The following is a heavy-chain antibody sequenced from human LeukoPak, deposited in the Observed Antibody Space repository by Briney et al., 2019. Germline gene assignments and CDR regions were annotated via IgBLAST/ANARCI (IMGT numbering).Heavy chain of an antibody. CDR1: GYTFTSYD. D-gene: IGHD3-10*01. CDR2: MNPNSGNT. Sequence: ASVKVSCTASGYTFTSYDINWVRQATGQGLEWMGWMNPNSGNTGYAQKFQGRVTMTRNTSISTAYMELSSLRSEDTAVYYCTRGRGVRGVHGDYWGQGTLVTVSS. CDR3: TRGRGVRGVHGDY. J-gene: IGHJ4*02. V-gene: IGHV1-8*01.